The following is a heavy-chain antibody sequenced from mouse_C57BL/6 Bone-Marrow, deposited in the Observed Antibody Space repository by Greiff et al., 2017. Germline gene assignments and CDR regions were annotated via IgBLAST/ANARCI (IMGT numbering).Heavy chain of an antibody. D-gene: IGHD2-1*01. V-gene: IGHV1-59*01. Sequence: QVQLQQPGAELVRPGTSVKLSCKASGYTFTSYWMHWVKQRPGQGLEWIGVFVPSDSYTNYNQKFKGKATLTVDTSSRTADMQLSSLTSEDAAVYYCSSNYPSWFAYWGQGTLVTVSA. CDR1: GYTFTSYW. J-gene: IGHJ3*01. CDR3: SSNYPSWFAY. CDR2: FVPSDSYT.